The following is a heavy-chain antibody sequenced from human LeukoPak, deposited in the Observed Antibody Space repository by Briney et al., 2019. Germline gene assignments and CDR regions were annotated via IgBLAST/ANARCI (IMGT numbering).Heavy chain of an antibody. CDR2: IYHSGST. Sequence: SETLSLTCAVSGYSISSGYYWGWIRQPPGKGLEWIGSIYHSGSTYYNPSLKSRVTISVDTSKNQFSLKLSSVTAADTAVYYCARDRYDILTGYSTDYWGQGTLVPVSS. D-gene: IGHD3-9*01. J-gene: IGHJ4*02. CDR3: ARDRYDILTGYSTDY. CDR1: GYSISSGYY. V-gene: IGHV4-38-2*02.